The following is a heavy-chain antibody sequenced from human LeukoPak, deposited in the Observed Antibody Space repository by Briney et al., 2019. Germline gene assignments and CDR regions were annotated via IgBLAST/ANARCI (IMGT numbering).Heavy chain of an antibody. CDR1: VYTLTAYY. CDR3: ARSAGSSSVCDY. V-gene: IGHV1-2*02. J-gene: IGHJ4*02. D-gene: IGHD6-19*01. Sequence: ASVNVSCTASVYTLTAYYMHWVRQAPGQAPEWMGWMNPNSGGTTYSQKFQGRVTMTRDTSISTAYMELSRLTSDDTAVYYCARSAGSSSVCDYWGQGSLVTVSS. CDR2: MNPNSGGT.